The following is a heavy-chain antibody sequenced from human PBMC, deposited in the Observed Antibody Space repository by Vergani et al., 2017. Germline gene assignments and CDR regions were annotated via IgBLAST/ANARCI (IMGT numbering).Heavy chain of an antibody. CDR3: ARGNQQVQARQGHGAFDI. CDR1: GGTFSSYT. V-gene: IGHV1-69*02. D-gene: IGHD6-13*01. J-gene: IGHJ3*02. CDR2: IIPILGIA. Sequence: QVQLVQSGAEVKKPGSSVKVSCKASGGTFSSYTISWVRQAPGQGLEWMGRIIPILGIANYAQKLQGRVTMTTDTSTSTAYMELRSLRSDDTAVYYCARGNQQVQARQGHGAFDIWGQGTMVTVSS.